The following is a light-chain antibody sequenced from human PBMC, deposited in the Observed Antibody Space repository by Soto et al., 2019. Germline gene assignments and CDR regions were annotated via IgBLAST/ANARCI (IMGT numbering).Light chain of an antibody. CDR2: GAF. CDR3: QQYGNSIPIT. CDR1: QSISRTY. Sequence: ENVLTQSPGTLSLSPGERATLSCRASQSISRTYLAWYQQKPGQAPRLLIYGAFSRATGIPDRFSGSGSGTDFTLTISRLEPEDFAVYYCQQYGNSIPITFGQGTRLEIK. J-gene: IGKJ5*01. V-gene: IGKV3-20*01.